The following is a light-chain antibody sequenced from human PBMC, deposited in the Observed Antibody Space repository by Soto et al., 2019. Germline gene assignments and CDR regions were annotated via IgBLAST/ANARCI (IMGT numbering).Light chain of an antibody. V-gene: IGKV3-15*01. Sequence: EIVMTQSPATLSVSPGERATLSCRASHRVSSYLAWYQQKPGQAPRLLIYATSTRATGIPARFSGSGSGTEFASNIRGLQSEDVAVYYCQPYTNWPHTFGGGTKVEIK. J-gene: IGKJ4*01. CDR3: QPYTNWPHT. CDR2: ATS. CDR1: HRVSSY.